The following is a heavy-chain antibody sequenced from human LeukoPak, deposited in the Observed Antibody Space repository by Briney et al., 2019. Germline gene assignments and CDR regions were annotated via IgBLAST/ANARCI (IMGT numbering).Heavy chain of an antibody. CDR3: ARDDSSGYYSTGYALDI. V-gene: IGHV3-21*01. Sequence: PGGSLRLSCAASGFTFSSYSMNWVRQAPGQGLEWVSSISSSSSYIYDADSVKGRFTISRDNAKNSLYLQMNSLRAEDTAVYYCARDDSSGYYSTGYALDIWGQGAMLTVSS. CDR1: GFTFSSYS. CDR2: ISSSSSYI. D-gene: IGHD3-22*01. J-gene: IGHJ3*02.